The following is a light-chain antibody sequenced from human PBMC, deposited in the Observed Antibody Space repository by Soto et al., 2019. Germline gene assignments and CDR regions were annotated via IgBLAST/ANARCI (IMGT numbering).Light chain of an antibody. V-gene: IGKV1-33*01. CDR3: QQSDKLPLT. CDR1: QGISRS. Sequence: DIPMTQSPSSLSASVGDRVTITCQASQGISRSLNWFQQKPGKAPKLLLYDASNLETGVPSRFSGSGSGTNFTFTVSSLQPEDIATYYCQQSDKLPLTFGGGTKVEIK. J-gene: IGKJ4*01. CDR2: DAS.